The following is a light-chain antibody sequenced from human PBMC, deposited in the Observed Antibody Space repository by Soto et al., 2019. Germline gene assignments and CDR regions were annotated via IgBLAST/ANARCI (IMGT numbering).Light chain of an antibody. CDR1: SSDVGGYNY. J-gene: IGLJ1*01. Sequence: QSALTQPRSVSGSPGQSVTISCTGTSSDVGGYNYVSWYQQHPGKAPKLMIYDVSKRPSGVPDRFSGSKSGNTASLTISGLQAEDEADYYCSSYTSSITYVFGTGTKLTVL. V-gene: IGLV2-11*01. CDR3: SSYTSSITYV. CDR2: DVS.